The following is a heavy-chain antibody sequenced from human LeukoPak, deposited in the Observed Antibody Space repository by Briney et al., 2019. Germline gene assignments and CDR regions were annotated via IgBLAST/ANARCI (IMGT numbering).Heavy chain of an antibody. J-gene: IGHJ5*02. D-gene: IGHD1-1*01. CDR3: VVDFLYNSP. Sequence: GGSLRLSCAASGLTFSNFWMHWVRQAPGKGLVWVSGLNTDGGRTVYADSVKGRFTISRDNAKNTLYLQMNSLRVEDTAVYYCVVDFLYNSPWGQGTLVTVSS. CDR2: LNTDGGRT. CDR1: GLTFSNFW. V-gene: IGHV3-74*01.